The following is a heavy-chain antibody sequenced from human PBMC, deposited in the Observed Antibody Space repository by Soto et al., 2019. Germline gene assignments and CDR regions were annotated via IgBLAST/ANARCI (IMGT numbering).Heavy chain of an antibody. J-gene: IGHJ5*02. CDR3: ARGRGVVVPAAYNWFDP. CDR2: INHSGST. V-gene: IGHV4-34*01. D-gene: IGHD2-2*01. CDR1: GGSFSGYY. Sequence: QAQLQQWGAGLLKPSETLSLTCAVYGGSFSGYYWRWIRQPPGKGLEWMGEINHSGSTNYNPSLKSGVTVSVDTCKNQFGVKLSSVTAADTAVYYCARGRGVVVPAAYNWFDPWGQGSLVTVSS.